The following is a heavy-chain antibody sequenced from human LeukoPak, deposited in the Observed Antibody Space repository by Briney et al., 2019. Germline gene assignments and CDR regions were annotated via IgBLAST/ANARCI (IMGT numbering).Heavy chain of an antibody. D-gene: IGHD3-10*01. CDR1: GGSISSSSYY. CDR3: ARDRFSYYYYYMDV. CDR2: IHYSGST. Sequence: PSETLSLTCTVSGGSISSSSYYWGWIRQPPGKGLEWIGNIHYSGSTYYNPSLKSRVTISVDTSKNQFSLKLSSVTAADTAVYYCARDRFSYYYYYMDVWGKGTTVTVSS. J-gene: IGHJ6*03. V-gene: IGHV4-39*07.